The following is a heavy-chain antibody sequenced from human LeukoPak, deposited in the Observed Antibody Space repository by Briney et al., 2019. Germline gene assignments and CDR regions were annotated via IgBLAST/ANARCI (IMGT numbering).Heavy chain of an antibody. D-gene: IGHD2-15*01. J-gene: IGHJ5*02. CDR1: GGSISSSSYY. V-gene: IGHV4-39*07. Sequence: PSETLSLTCTVSGGSISSSSYYWGWIRQPPGKGLEWIGNIYYSGRTYYNPSLKSRVTISVDTSKNHFSLKLSSVTAADTAVYYCARGTVGYCGGGSCQGWFGPWGQGTLVTVSS. CDR2: IYYSGRT. CDR3: ARGTVGYCGGGSCQGWFGP.